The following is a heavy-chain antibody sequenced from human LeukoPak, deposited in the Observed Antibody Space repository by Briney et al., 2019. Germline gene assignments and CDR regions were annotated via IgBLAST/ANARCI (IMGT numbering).Heavy chain of an antibody. CDR1: GDSLSLYY. D-gene: IGHD2-2*01. CDR2: IEYSGTT. V-gene: IGHV4-59*08. J-gene: IGHJ4*02. Sequence: SETLSLTCTVFGDSLSLYYWSWIRQPPGRGLEWIGNIEYSGTTNYNPAFKSRVTQFVDTSKNQISLNLYSVTAADTAMYYCAGCRIEPVDKWVDYWSQGTLVTVSA. CDR3: AGCRIEPVDKWVDY.